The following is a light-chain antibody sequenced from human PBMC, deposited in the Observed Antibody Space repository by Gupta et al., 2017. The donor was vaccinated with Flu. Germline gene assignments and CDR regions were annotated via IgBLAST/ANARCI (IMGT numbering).Light chain of an antibody. CDR1: QRISTY. Sequence: GDRVAITCRASQRISTYLNWYQQKRGKAPKLLISGVSTMQTGVPPRFSGSGSGTDFTLTISRRQPEDFATYYCRQRDRTPQTFGQGTKVEIK. CDR3: RQRDRTPQT. V-gene: IGKV1-39*01. J-gene: IGKJ1*01. CDR2: GVS.